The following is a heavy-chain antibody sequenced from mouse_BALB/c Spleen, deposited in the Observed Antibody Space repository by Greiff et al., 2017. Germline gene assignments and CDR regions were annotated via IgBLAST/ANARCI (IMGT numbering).Heavy chain of an antibody. CDR1: GFTFSDYY. CDR2: ISDGGSYT. CDR3: ARDGEYGNPYAMDY. J-gene: IGHJ4*01. V-gene: IGHV5-4*02. D-gene: IGHD2-10*02. Sequence: EVKVVESGGGLVKPGGSLKLSCAASGFTFSDYYMYWVRQTPEKRLEWVATISDGGSYTYYPDSVKGRFTISRDNAKNNLYLQMSSLKSEDTAMYYCARDGEYGNPYAMDYWGQGTSVTVSS.